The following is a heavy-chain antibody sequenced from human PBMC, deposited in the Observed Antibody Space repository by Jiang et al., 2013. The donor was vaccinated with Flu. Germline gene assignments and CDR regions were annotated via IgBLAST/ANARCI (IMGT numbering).Heavy chain of an antibody. CDR3: AREGGRDGYRNRPFDY. CDR1: GGSISGFY. J-gene: IGHJ4*02. V-gene: IGHV4-59*01. D-gene: IGHD5-24*01. CDR2: IYYDGST. Sequence: GPGLVKPSETLSLTCTVSGGSISGFYWSWLRQPPGKRLDWIGYIYYDGSTNYNPSLKSRVTISVDTSKNQFSLILSSVTAADTALYYCAREGGRDGYRNRPFDYWGQGALVTVSS.